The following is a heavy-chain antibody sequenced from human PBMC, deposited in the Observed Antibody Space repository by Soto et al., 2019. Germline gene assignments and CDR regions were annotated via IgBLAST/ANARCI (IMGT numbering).Heavy chain of an antibody. Sequence: SETLSLTCTVSGGSISSYYWSWIRQPPGKGLEWIGYIYYSGSTNYNPSLKSRVTISVDTSKNQFSLKLSSVTAADTAVYYCARGSFDILTGYYVGAPHYFDYWGQGTLVTVSS. CDR2: IYYSGST. CDR3: ARGSFDILTGYYVGAPHYFDY. V-gene: IGHV4-59*01. J-gene: IGHJ4*02. D-gene: IGHD3-9*01. CDR1: GGSISSYY.